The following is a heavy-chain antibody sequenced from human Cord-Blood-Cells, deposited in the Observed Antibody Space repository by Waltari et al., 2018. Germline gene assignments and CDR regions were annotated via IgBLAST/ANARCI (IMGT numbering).Heavy chain of an antibody. CDR2: INPNSGGT. V-gene: IGHV1-2*02. Sequence: QVQLVQSGAEVKKPGASVKVSCKASGYTFTGYYMHWVRQAPGQGLGWMEWINPNSGGTNYAQKLQGRVTMTRDTSISTAYMELSRLRSDDTAVYYCASLNSSSNAFDIWGQGTMVTVSS. CDR3: ASLNSSSNAFDI. CDR1: GYTFTGYY. D-gene: IGHD6-6*01. J-gene: IGHJ3*02.